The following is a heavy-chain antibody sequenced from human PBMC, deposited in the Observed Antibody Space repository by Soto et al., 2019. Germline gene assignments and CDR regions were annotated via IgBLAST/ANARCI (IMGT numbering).Heavy chain of an antibody. CDR1: GFTFSDYY. J-gene: IGHJ4*02. D-gene: IGHD1-1*01. Sequence: QVQMVESGGDLVKPGGSLRLSCAASGFTFSDYYISWVRQAPGRGLEWLSYISQSGAYTNYVDSVRGRFTISRDNAKNSLYLQMNSLRAEDTAVYYCTSAERGKTGVRVWGQGTLVTVSS. CDR2: ISQSGAYT. V-gene: IGHV3-11*06. CDR3: TSAERGKTGVRV.